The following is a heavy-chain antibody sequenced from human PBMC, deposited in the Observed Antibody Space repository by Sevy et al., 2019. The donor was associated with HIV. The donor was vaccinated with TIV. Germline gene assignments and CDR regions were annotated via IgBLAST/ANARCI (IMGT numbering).Heavy chain of an antibody. D-gene: IGHD3-16*02. Sequence: GGSLRLSCAASGFTFSSYSMNWVRQAPGKGLEWVSSISSSSSYIYYADSVKGRFTISRDNAKNSLYLQMNSLRAEDTAVYYCARDAVDYVYVWGSYHHGWGQGTLVTVSS. CDR3: ARDAVDYVYVWGSYHHG. CDR1: GFTFSSYS. J-gene: IGHJ4*02. V-gene: IGHV3-21*01. CDR2: ISSSSSYI.